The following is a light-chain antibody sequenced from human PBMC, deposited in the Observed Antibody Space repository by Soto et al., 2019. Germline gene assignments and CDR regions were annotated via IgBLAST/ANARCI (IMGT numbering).Light chain of an antibody. CDR2: VAS. CDR3: QQFKNRPPWT. CDR1: QSVSSN. Sequence: EIVLTQSPATLSVSPGESATLFCRASQSVSSNLAWYQHKAGQAPRLLIYVASTRATGVPDRFSGSGSGTEFSLTISSLQSEDFAVYYCQQFKNRPPWTFGQGTKVDIK. V-gene: IGKV3-15*01. J-gene: IGKJ1*01.